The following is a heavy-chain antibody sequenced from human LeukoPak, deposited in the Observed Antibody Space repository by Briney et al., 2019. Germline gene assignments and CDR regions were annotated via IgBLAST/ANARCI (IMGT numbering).Heavy chain of an antibody. D-gene: IGHD3-9*01. CDR1: GFTFTSSA. CDR2: IVVGSGNT. J-gene: IGHJ4*02. CDR3: AAIPLPDSRYFDWLTLDY. V-gene: IGHV1-58*01. Sequence: ASVKVSRKASGFTFTSSAVQWVRQARGQRLEWIGWIVVGSGNTNYAQKFQERVTITRDMSTSTAYMELSSLRSEDTAVYYCAAIPLPDSRYFDWLTLDYWGQGTLVTVSS.